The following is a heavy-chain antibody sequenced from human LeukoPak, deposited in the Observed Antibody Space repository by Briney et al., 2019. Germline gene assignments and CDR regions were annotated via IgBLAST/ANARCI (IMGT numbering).Heavy chain of an antibody. CDR2: IYYSGST. V-gene: IGHV4-59*02. J-gene: IGHJ4*02. CDR3: ARGPYSSGWDRLDY. CDR1: GGSVSSFY. D-gene: IGHD6-19*01. Sequence: SEALSLTCTVSGGSVSSFYWSWIWQPPGKGLEWIGYIYYSGSTNYNPSLKSRVTISVDTSKNQFSLKLSSVTAADTAVYYCARGPYSSGWDRLDYWGQGTLVTVSS.